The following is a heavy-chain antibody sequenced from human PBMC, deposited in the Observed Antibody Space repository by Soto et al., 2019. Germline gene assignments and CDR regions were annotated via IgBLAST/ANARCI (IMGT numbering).Heavy chain of an antibody. Sequence: QVQLVESGGGVAQPGRSLRLSCAASGFTFSSNAMHWVRQAPGKGLEWVAVMSYDGSNEYYADSVKGRFTISRNNSKNTLYLQMNSLRAEDTAVYYCARDSILSGTTRPPPLDYWGQGTLVTVSS. CDR2: MSYDGSNE. V-gene: IGHV3-30-3*01. CDR1: GFTFSSNA. D-gene: IGHD4-17*01. J-gene: IGHJ4*02. CDR3: ARDSILSGTTRPPPLDY.